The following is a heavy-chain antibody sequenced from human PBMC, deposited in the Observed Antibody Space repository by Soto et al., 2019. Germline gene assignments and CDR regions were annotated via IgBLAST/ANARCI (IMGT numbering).Heavy chain of an antibody. CDR1: GGSFSGYY. J-gene: IGHJ6*02. CDR3: ARDDYGDYYYGMDV. CDR2: INHSGST. D-gene: IGHD4-17*01. Sequence: SETLSLTCAVYGGSFSGYYWSWIRQPPGKGLEWIGEINHSGSTNYNPSLKSRVTISVDTSKNQFSLKLSSVTAADTAVYYCARDDYGDYYYGMDVWGQGTTVTVSS. V-gene: IGHV4-34*01.